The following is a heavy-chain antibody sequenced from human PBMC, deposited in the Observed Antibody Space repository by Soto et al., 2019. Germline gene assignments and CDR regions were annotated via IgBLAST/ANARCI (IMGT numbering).Heavy chain of an antibody. V-gene: IGHV3-33*08. Sequence: GSLRLSCAASGFTFSSYGMHWVRQAPGKGLEWVAVIWYDGSNKYYADSVKGRFTISRDNSKNTLYLQMNSLRAEDTAVYYCARAWGYCSSTSCLYFDYWGQGTLVTVSS. CDR1: GFTFSSYG. D-gene: IGHD2-2*01. CDR3: ARAWGYCSSTSCLYFDY. J-gene: IGHJ4*02. CDR2: IWYDGSNK.